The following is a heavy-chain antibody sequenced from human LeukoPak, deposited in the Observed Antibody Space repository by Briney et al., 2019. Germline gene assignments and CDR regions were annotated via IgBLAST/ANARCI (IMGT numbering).Heavy chain of an antibody. CDR2: INAGNGNT. CDR3: ARDPPLAVAGTGIYYYYYGMDV. V-gene: IGHV1-3*01. CDR1: GYTFTSYA. D-gene: IGHD6-19*01. Sequence: ASVKVSCKASGYTFTSYAMHWVRQAPGQRLEWMGWINAGNGNTKYSQKFQGRVTITRDTSASTAYMELSSLRSEDTAVYYCARDPPLAVAGTGIYYYYYGMDVWGQGTTVTVSS. J-gene: IGHJ6*02.